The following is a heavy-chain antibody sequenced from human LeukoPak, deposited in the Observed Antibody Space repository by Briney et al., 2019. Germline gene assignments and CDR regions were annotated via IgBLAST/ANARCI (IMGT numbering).Heavy chain of an antibody. CDR3: ARGRQLVDRVVPLDP. Sequence: SVKLCCYSSASTFSSCGISWVWHRHGQGLEWVGGIIIFFGIGNYSQEFQGRGTITADKSTSTSYMELSSLRSEDTAVYYCARGRQLVDRVVPLDPWGQGTLVTVSS. CDR2: IIIFFGIG. V-gene: IGHV1-69*17. CDR1: ASTFSSCG. D-gene: IGHD6-6*01. J-gene: IGHJ5*02.